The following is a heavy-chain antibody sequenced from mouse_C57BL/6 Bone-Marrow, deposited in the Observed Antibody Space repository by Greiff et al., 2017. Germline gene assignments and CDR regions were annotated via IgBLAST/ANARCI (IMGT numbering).Heavy chain of an antibody. V-gene: IGHV1-76*01. CDR1: GYTFTDYY. J-gene: IGHJ1*03. Sequence: VQLQESGAELVRPGASVKLSCKASGYTFTDYYINWVKQRPGQGLEWIARIYPGSGNTYYNEKFKGKATLTAEKSSSTAYMQLSSLTSEESAVYFGARGVYYGSSFYWYFDVWGTGTTVTVSS. D-gene: IGHD1-1*01. CDR2: IYPGSGNT. CDR3: ARGVYYGSSFYWYFDV.